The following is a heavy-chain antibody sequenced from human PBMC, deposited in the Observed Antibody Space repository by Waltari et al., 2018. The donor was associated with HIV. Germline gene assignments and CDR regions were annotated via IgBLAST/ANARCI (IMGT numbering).Heavy chain of an antibody. V-gene: IGHV1-69*13. CDR3: ARGGGSSWTKQNNWFDP. CDR2: IIPILGTA. J-gene: IGHJ5*02. Sequence: QVQLVQSGAEVKKPGSSVKVSCKASGGTFSSYAISWVRQAPGQGLEWMGGIIPILGTANYAQKVQGRVTITADESTSTAYMELSSLRSEDTAVYYCARGGGSSWTKQNNWFDPWGQGTLVTVSS. D-gene: IGHD6-13*01. CDR1: GGTFSSYA.